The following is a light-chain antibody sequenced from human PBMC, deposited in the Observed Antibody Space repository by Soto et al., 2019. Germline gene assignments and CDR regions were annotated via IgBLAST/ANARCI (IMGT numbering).Light chain of an antibody. V-gene: IGKV3-20*01. J-gene: IGKJ5*01. Sequence: EIVMTQSPSTLSVSPGERATLSCRASQTISTNLAWYQQKPGQAPRVLIYGASKRATGIPDRFSGSGSGTDFTLTISRLEPEAFAVYYCQQYGSSPPITFGQGTRLEI. CDR2: GAS. CDR1: QTISTN. CDR3: QQYGSSPPIT.